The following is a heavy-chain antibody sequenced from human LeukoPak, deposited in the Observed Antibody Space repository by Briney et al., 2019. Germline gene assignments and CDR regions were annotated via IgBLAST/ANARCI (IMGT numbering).Heavy chain of an antibody. CDR3: ARGEAIFGVVPFSLDI. V-gene: IGHV4-39*01. CDR2: IYYSGST. J-gene: IGHJ3*02. CDR1: GGSISSSSYY. D-gene: IGHD3-3*01. Sequence: PSETLSLTCTVSGGSISSSSYYWGWIRQPPGKGLEWIGSIYYSGSTYYNPSLKSRVTISVDTSKNQFSLKLSSVTAADTAVYYCARGEAIFGVVPFSLDIWGQGTMVTVSS.